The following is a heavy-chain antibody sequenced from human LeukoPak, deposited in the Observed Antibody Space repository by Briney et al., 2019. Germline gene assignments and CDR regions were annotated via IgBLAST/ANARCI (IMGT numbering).Heavy chain of an antibody. CDR3: ARDFMYSISCAGC. CDR2: ISGSGVST. D-gene: IGHD6-13*01. J-gene: IGHJ4*02. CDR1: GFTFSSYG. V-gene: IGHV3-23*01. Sequence: GGSLRLSCAGSGFTFSSYGMSWVRQTPGKGLEWVSAISGSGVSTYYVDSVKGRFTISRDNAKNTLYLQMNSLRVEDAAVYYCARDFMYSISCAGCWGQGTLVTVSS.